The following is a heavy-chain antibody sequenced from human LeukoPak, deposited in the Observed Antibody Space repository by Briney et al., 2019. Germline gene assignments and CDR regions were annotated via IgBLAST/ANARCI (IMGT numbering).Heavy chain of an antibody. Sequence: GGSLRLSCAASGFTFGDYFMSWIRQAPVKSLEWVSYISHSGNTKYYADSVKGRFTVSKDNANYSLHLQMNSLRVEDTAVYYCARGSEVGTKPDWYFDLWGRGTLVTVSS. CDR3: ARGSEVGTKPDWYFDL. D-gene: IGHD1-26*01. V-gene: IGHV3-11*01. J-gene: IGHJ2*01. CDR2: ISHSGNTK. CDR1: GFTFGDYF.